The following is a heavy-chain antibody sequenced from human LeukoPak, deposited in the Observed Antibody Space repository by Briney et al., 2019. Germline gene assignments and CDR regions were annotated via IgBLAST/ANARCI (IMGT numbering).Heavy chain of an antibody. CDR3: ATRPTPPYYYYYMDV. J-gene: IGHJ6*03. CDR1: GGSISSYY. CDR2: IYYSGST. V-gene: IGHV4-59*12. D-gene: IGHD4-23*01. Sequence: SETLSLTCTVSGGSISSYYWSWIRQPPGKGLEWIGYIYYSGSTNYNPSHKSRVTISVDTSKNQFSLKLNSVTAADTAVYYCATRPTPPYYYYYMDVWGKGTTVTVSS.